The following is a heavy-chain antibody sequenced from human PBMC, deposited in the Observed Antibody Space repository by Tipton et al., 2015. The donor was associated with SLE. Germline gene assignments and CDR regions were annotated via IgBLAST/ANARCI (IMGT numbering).Heavy chain of an antibody. Sequence: TLSLTCTVSGGSISSYYWSWIRQPPGKGLEWIGYIYYSGSTNYNPSLKSRVTISVDTSKNQFSLKLSSVTAADTAVYYCARGLGGEGAFDIWAQGTLASVSS. CDR1: GGSISSYY. J-gene: IGHJ3*02. CDR2: IYYSGST. V-gene: IGHV4-59*01. CDR3: ARGLGGEGAFDI. D-gene: IGHD3-10*01.